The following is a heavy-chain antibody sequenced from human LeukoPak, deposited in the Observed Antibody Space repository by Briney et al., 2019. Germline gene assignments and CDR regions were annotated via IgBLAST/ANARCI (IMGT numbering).Heavy chain of an antibody. D-gene: IGHD3-22*01. CDR1: GFTVSSNY. Sequence: GGSLRLSCAASGFTVSSNYMSWVRQAPGKGLEWVSVIYSGGSTYYADSVKGRFTISRDNSKNTLYLQMNSLRAEDTAVYYCARSLPHTYYYDSSGPNGAFDTWGQGTMVTVSS. J-gene: IGHJ3*02. CDR2: IYSGGST. CDR3: ARSLPHTYYYDSSGPNGAFDT. V-gene: IGHV3-53*01.